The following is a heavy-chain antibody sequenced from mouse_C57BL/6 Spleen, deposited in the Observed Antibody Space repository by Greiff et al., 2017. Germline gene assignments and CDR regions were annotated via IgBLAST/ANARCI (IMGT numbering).Heavy chain of an antibody. V-gene: IGHV1-9*01. CDR3: ARKGPWGDY. CDR2: IFTGSGST. Sequence: QVQLQQSGAELMKPGASVKLSCKATGYTFTGYWIEWVKQRPGHGLEWIGEIFTGSGSTNYNEKFKGNATFTADTSSNTAYMQLRSLTTEDSAIYYCARKGPWGDYWGQGTSVTVSS. J-gene: IGHJ4*01. CDR1: GYTFTGYW. D-gene: IGHD3-3*01.